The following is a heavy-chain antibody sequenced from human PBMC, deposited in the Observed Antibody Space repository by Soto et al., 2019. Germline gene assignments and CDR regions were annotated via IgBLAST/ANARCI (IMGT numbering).Heavy chain of an antibody. J-gene: IGHJ6*02. CDR3: AKPGDYYYYYGMDV. CDR2: ISGSGGST. CDR1: GFTFSSYA. V-gene: IGHV3-23*01. Sequence: EVQLLESGGGLVQPGGSLRLSCAASGFTFSSYAMSWVRQAPGKGLEWVSAISGSGGSTYYADSVKGRFTISRDNSKNTLSLQMNSLRSEDTAVSYCAKPGDYYYYYGMDVWGQGTTVTVSS. D-gene: IGHD1-26*01.